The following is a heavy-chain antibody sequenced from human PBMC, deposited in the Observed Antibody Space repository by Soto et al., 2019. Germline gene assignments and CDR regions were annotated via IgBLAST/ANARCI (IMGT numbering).Heavy chain of an antibody. V-gene: IGHV3-74*01. CDR1: GYTFSSYW. J-gene: IGHJ6*02. CDR2: INSDGSST. D-gene: IGHD6-13*01. Sequence: GSVRLSCAASGYTFSSYWMHWVRQAPGKGLVWVERINSDGSSTIYADSVKGRFTISRDNDKNTLYLQMNSLRAEDTAVYYCARDRSSSLYHYYSCGMDXSCQGTFVTVS. CDR3: ARDRSSSLYHYYSCGMDX.